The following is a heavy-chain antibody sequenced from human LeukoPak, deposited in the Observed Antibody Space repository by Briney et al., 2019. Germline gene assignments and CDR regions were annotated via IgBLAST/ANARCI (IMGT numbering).Heavy chain of an antibody. J-gene: IGHJ5*02. CDR3: ARSLRIVGARFDP. CDR1: GGSFSGYY. Sequence: YPSETLSLTCAVYGGSFSGYYWSWIRQPPGKGLEWIGEINHSGSTNYNPSLKSRVTISVDTSKNQFSLKLSSVTAADTAVYYCARSLRIVGARFDPWGQGTLATVSS. V-gene: IGHV4-34*01. D-gene: IGHD1-26*01. CDR2: INHSGST.